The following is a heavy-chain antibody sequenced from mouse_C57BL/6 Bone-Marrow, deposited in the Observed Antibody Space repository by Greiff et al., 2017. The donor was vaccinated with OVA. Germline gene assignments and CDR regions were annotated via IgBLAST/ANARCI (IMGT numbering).Heavy chain of an antibody. V-gene: IGHV1-78*01. CDR2: IYPRDGST. J-gene: IGHJ3*01. CDR1: GYTFTDHT. D-gene: IGHD1-1*01. Sequence: LQESDAELVKPGASVKISCKVSGYTFTDHTIHWMKQRPEQGLAWIGYIYPRDGSTKYSEKFKGKATLTADKSSSTAYMQLNSLTSEDSAVYFCARRSHYYGTPFAYWGQGTLVTVSA. CDR3: ARRSHYYGTPFAY.